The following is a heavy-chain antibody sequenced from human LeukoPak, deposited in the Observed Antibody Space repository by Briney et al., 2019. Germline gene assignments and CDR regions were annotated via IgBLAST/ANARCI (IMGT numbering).Heavy chain of an antibody. CDR2: IYASGST. CDR1: GGSISGGSYY. J-gene: IGHJ4*02. V-gene: IGHV4-61*02. Sequence: PSETLSPTCTVSGGSISGGSYYWSWIRQPAGTGLEWIGRIYASGSTNYNPSLKSRVTMSVDTSKNQFSLKLSSVTAADTAVYYCARSRGYSDYWGQGTLVTVSS. D-gene: IGHD5-18*01. CDR3: ARSRGYSDY.